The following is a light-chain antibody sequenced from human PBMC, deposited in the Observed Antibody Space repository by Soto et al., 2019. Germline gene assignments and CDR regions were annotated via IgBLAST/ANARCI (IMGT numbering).Light chain of an antibody. Sequence: EIVMTQSPATLSVSPGERATLSCRASQSVSSNLAWYQQKPGQAPSLLIYGASTRATGIPARFSGSRSGTEFTLTISSLQSEDFAVYYCQQYNNWPYTFSQGTKLEIK. CDR2: GAS. CDR3: QQYNNWPYT. V-gene: IGKV3-15*01. CDR1: QSVSSN. J-gene: IGKJ2*01.